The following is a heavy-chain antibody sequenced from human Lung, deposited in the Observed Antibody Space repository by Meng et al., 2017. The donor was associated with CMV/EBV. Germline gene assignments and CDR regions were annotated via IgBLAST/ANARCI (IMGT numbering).Heavy chain of an antibody. D-gene: IGHD6-13*01. CDR1: GFTFSSYG. CDR2: IRYDATNK. J-gene: IGHJ4*02. V-gene: IGHV3-30*02. Sequence: GGSXRLXXAASGFTFSSYGMHWVRQAPGKGLEWVAFIRYDATNKYYADSVKGRFTISRDNSKNTLYLQMNSLRAEDTAVYYCAKAALYSSSWAPFDYWGQGTLVTVSS. CDR3: AKAALYSSSWAPFDY.